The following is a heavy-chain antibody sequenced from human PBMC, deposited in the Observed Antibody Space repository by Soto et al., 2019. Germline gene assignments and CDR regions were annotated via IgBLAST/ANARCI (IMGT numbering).Heavy chain of an antibody. CDR3: AKDRLFRFYDILTGYYEDHDTFYFDY. Sequence: GGSLRLSCAASGFTFSSYAMSWVRQAPGKGLEWVSAISGSGGSTYYADSVKGRFTISRDNSKNTLYLQMNSLRAEDTAVYYCAKDRLFRFYDILTGYYEDHDTFYFDYWGQGTLVTVSS. CDR1: GFTFSSYA. D-gene: IGHD3-9*01. J-gene: IGHJ4*02. CDR2: ISGSGGST. V-gene: IGHV3-23*01.